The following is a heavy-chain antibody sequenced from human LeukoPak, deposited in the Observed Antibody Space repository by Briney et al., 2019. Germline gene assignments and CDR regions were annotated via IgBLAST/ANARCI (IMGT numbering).Heavy chain of an antibody. CDR3: ARIRAGGGFDY. J-gene: IGHJ4*02. Sequence: SETLSLTCTVSGGSISSGSYYWSWIRQPAGKGLEWIGHIYTTGSTNYNPSLKSRVTISVDTSKNQFSLKLSSVTAADTALYYCARIRAGGGFDYWGQGTLVTVSS. CDR1: GGSISSGSYY. D-gene: IGHD6-13*01. V-gene: IGHV4-61*09. CDR2: IYTTGST.